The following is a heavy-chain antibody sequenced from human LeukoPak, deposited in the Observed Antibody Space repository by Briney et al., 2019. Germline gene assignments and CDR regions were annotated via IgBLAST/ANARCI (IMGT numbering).Heavy chain of an antibody. CDR3: AKDGYSSSRGLDY. J-gene: IGHJ4*02. Sequence: QPGGSLRLSCAASGFTFSSYGMHWVRQAPGKGLEWVAFIRYDGSNKYYADSVKGRFTISRDNSKNTLYLQMNSLRAEDTAVYYCAKDGYSSSRGLDYWGQGTLVTVSS. CDR1: GFTFSSYG. D-gene: IGHD6-13*01. CDR2: IRYDGSNK. V-gene: IGHV3-30*02.